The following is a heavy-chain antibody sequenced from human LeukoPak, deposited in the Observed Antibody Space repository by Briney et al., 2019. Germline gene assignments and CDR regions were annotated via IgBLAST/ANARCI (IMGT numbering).Heavy chain of an antibody. V-gene: IGHV3-23*01. Sequence: GGSLRLSCAASGFTFSSYAMSWVRQAPGKGLEWVAAISGSGGSTYYADSVKGRFTISRDNSKNTLYLQMNSLRAEDTDVYYCASLVGATLYYFDYWGQGTLVTASS. CDR3: ASLVGATLYYFDY. CDR1: GFTFSSYA. CDR2: ISGSGGST. D-gene: IGHD1-26*01. J-gene: IGHJ4*02.